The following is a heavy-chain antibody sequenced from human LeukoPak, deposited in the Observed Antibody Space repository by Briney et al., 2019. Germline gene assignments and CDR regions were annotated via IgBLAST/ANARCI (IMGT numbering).Heavy chain of an antibody. V-gene: IGHV1-18*01. CDR2: ITAYNGNT. CDR3: GRAEWSSDAYDI. D-gene: IGHD3-3*01. CDR1: GDTFTRYV. J-gene: IGHJ3*02. Sequence: APVKVSCKASGDTFTRYVISWVRQAPGQGLEWMGWITAYNGNTNNAQKLQGRVTMTTDTSTSTAYMELRSRRSDDTAVYYCGRAEWSSDAYDIWGQGTMVTVSS.